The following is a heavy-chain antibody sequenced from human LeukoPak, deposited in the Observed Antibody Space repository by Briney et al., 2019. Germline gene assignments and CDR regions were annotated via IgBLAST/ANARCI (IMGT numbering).Heavy chain of an antibody. V-gene: IGHV4-59*11. CDR2: IYYSGST. J-gene: IGHJ4*02. CDR1: GGSISSHY. CDR3: AREVDIVGATAFDY. Sequence: SETLSLTCTVSGGSISSHYWSWIRQPPGKGLEWIGYIYYSGSTNYNPSLKSRVTISVDTSKNQFSLKLSSVTAADTAVYYCAREVDIVGATAFDYWGQGTLVTVSS. D-gene: IGHD1-26*01.